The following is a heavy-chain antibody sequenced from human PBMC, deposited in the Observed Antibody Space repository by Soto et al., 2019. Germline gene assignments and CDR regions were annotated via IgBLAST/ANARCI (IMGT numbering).Heavy chain of an antibody. D-gene: IGHD3-10*01. V-gene: IGHV4-39*01. CDR3: ATHQGYYGSGSYCFDY. J-gene: IGHJ4*02. CDR2: IYYSGST. CDR1: GGSISRSSYY. Sequence: PSETLSLTCTVSGGSISRSSYYWGWTRQPPGEGLERIGSIYYSGSTYYNPSLKSRVTISVDTSKNQFSLKLSSMTAADAAVYYCATHQGYYGSGSYCFDYWGLGTQVTVSS.